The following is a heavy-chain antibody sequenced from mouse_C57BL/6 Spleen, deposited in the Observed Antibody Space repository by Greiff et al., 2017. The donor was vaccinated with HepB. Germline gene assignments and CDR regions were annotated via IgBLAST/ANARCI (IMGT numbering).Heavy chain of an antibody. CDR2: IDPSDSYT. Sequence: VQLQQSGAELVMPGASVKLSCKASGYTFTSYWMHWVKQRPGQGLEWIGEIDPSDSYTNYNQKFKGKSTLTVDKSSSTAYMQRSSLTSEDSAVYYCARYDQFAYWGQGTLVTVSA. V-gene: IGHV1-69*01. CDR3: ARYDQFAY. CDR1: GYTFTSYW. D-gene: IGHD2-3*01. J-gene: IGHJ3*01.